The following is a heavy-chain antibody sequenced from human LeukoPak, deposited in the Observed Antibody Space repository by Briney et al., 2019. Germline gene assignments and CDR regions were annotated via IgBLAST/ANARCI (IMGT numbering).Heavy chain of an antibody. V-gene: IGHV3-49*04. J-gene: IGHJ4*02. CDR3: TRGGDYYGSGSYYNLDY. Sequence: GGSLRLSCTASGFTFGDYAMSWVRQAPGKGLEWVGFIRSKAYGGTTEYAASVKGRFTISRDDSKSIAYLRMNSLKTEDTAVYYCTRGGDYYGSGSYYNLDYWGQGTLVTVSS. CDR2: IRSKAYGGTT. CDR1: GFTFGDYA. D-gene: IGHD3-10*01.